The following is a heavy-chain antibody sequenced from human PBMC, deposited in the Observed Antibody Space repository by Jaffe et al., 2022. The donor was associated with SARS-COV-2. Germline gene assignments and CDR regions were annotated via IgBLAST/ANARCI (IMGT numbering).Heavy chain of an antibody. CDR2: IYSGGNT. J-gene: IGHJ4*02. D-gene: IGHD5-18*01. Sequence: EVQLVESGGGLIQPGGSLRLSCAASGLTVSSNYMSWVRQAPGKGLEWVSIIYSGGNTYYADSVKGRFIISRDNSKNTLYLQMNSLRVEDTAVYYCARDYLYSPFDYWGQGTLVTVSS. CDR1: GLTVSSNY. CDR3: ARDYLYSPFDY. V-gene: IGHV3-53*01.